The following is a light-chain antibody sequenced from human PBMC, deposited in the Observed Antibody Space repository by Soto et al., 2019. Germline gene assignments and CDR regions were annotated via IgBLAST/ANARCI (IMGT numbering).Light chain of an antibody. Sequence: DIQMTQSPSSLSASVGERGTSTCRASQSASTFLAWYQQKPGQAPKLLIYDASTLQSGVPSRFSASGSGTEFALTISGLQPDDFAVYYCQQYNRYAVTFGQGPKV. CDR2: DAS. CDR3: QQYNRYAVT. J-gene: IGKJ1*01. V-gene: IGKV1-5*01. CDR1: QSASTF.